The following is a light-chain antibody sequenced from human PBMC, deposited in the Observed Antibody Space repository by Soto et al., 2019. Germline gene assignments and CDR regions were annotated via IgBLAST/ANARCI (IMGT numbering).Light chain of an antibody. V-gene: IGKV1-9*01. CDR3: QQLNTFPVT. CDR2: ASS. J-gene: IGKJ5*01. CDR1: QGISSC. Sequence: DIQLTQSPSFLSASVGDRVTISCRASQGISSCLAWYQQTPGKAPKLLIYASSTLQSGVPSRFSGSGSGTEFTLTIGSLQPEDFATYYCQQLNTFPVTFCQGTRLDI.